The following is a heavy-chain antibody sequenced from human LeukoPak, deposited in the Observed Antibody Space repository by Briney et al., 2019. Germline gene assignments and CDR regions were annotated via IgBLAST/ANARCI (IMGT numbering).Heavy chain of an antibody. Sequence: GGSLRLSCAASGFTFSGFWMSWVRQAPGKGLEWVGNIKQGGSENYYVDSVKGRFIISRDNARNSLYLQMNSLRAEDTAMYYCTREDYGVDSWGQGTLVTVAS. CDR3: TREDYGVDS. D-gene: IGHD3-16*01. CDR2: IKQGGSEN. J-gene: IGHJ4*02. V-gene: IGHV3-7*01. CDR1: GFTFSGFW.